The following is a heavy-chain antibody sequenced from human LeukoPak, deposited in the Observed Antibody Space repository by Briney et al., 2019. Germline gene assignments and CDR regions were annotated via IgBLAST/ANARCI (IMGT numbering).Heavy chain of an antibody. D-gene: IGHD2-15*01. V-gene: IGHV4-59*08. Sequence: PSETLSLTFTVSGGSISSYYWSWIRQPPGKGLEWIGYIYNSGTTNYNPSLKSRVTMSVDTSKNQFSLKLSSVTAADTAIYHCASRYCSGGSCFFDYWGQGTLVTVSS. CDR2: IYNSGTT. CDR1: GGSISSYY. CDR3: ASRYCSGGSCFFDY. J-gene: IGHJ4*02.